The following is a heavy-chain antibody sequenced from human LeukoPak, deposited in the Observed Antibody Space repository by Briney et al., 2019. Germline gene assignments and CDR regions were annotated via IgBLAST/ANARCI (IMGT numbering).Heavy chain of an antibody. CDR1: GGSISSYY. D-gene: IGHD6-19*01. CDR2: IYYSGST. J-gene: IGHJ6*02. V-gene: IGHV4-59*08. CDR3: ARQGSSGWYDYYYGMDV. Sequence: PSETLSLTCTVSGGSISSYYWSWIRQPPGKGLEWIGYIYYSGSTNYNPSLKSRVTISVDTSKNQFSLKLSSVTAADTAVYYCARQGSSGWYDYYYGMDVWGQGTTVTVSS.